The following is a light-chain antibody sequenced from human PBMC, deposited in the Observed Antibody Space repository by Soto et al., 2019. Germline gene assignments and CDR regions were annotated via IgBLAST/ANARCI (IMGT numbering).Light chain of an antibody. Sequence: EIGLTHSPSTLSLSQGERATLSCRACHAVSSMYLSWWQQKPGRAARLLIYYTATRATGMPVRFSGSGSGTDFTLTIISLLPEDFAVYFCHQDFNLPWTFGQGTKVDIK. J-gene: IGKJ1*01. CDR2: YTA. CDR3: HQDFNLPWT. CDR1: HAVSSMY. V-gene: IGKV3D-7*01.